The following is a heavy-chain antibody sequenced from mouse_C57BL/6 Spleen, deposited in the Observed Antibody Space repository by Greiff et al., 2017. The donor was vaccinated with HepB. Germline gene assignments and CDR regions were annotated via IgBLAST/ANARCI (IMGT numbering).Heavy chain of an antibody. D-gene: IGHD2-5*01. CDR2: ISYDGSN. CDR1: GYSITSGYY. CDR3: ARDGDSKNYFDY. J-gene: IGHJ2*01. Sequence: DVQLQESGPGLVKPSQSLSLTCSVTGYSITSGYYWNWIRQFPGNKLEWMGYISYDGSNNYNPSLKNRISITRDTSKNQFFLKLNSVTTEDTATYYCARDGDSKNYFDYWGQGTTLTVSS. V-gene: IGHV3-6*01.